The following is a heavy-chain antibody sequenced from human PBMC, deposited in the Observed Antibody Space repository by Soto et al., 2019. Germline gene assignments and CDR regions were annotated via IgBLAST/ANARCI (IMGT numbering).Heavy chain of an antibody. Sequence: GGSLRLSCTASGFTFSTYAMSWVRQAPGKGLEWVSTISSSGGSTYYAASVKGRFAISRDNSKNTLYLQMSTLRAEDTAVYYCAKGTTYYDSNGYFDYWGQGTLVTVSS. CDR1: GFTFSTYA. CDR2: ISSSGGST. D-gene: IGHD3-22*01. J-gene: IGHJ4*02. CDR3: AKGTTYYDSNGYFDY. V-gene: IGHV3-23*01.